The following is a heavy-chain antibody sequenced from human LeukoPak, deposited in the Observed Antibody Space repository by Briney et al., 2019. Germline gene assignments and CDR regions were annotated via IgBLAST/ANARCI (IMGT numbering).Heavy chain of an antibody. CDR1: GGSISSGGYY. CDR2: IYYSGST. Sequence: SETLSLNCTVSGGSISSGGYYWSWIRQHPGKGLEWIGCIYYSGSTCYNPSLKSRVTISEDTSKNQFSLRLSSMTAADTAVYYCAALLGDGSIDYWGQGTLVTVSS. D-gene: IGHD2-21*02. J-gene: IGHJ4*02. V-gene: IGHV4-31*03. CDR3: AALLGDGSIDY.